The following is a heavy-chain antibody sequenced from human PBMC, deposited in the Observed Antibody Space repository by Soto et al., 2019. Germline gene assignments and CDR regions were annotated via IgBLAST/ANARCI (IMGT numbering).Heavy chain of an antibody. CDR1: GFTFNTYA. V-gene: IGHV3-30*18. Sequence: QVQLMESGGGVVQPGRSLRLSCAASGFTFNTYAMHWVRQAPDKGLEWVAVITPDGTEQYYADSVKGRFTISRDNSKNTLYLQMNSLGLEDMSIYHCAKRGILGAQGMAYFDLWGRGPLVTVSS. D-gene: IGHD1-26*01. CDR2: ITPDGTEQ. J-gene: IGHJ2*01. CDR3: AKRGILGAQGMAYFDL.